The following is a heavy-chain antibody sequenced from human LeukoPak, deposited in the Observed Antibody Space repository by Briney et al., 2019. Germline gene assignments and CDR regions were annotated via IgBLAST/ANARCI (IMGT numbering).Heavy chain of an antibody. CDR1: GGSIRGGY. CDR2: VYTSGST. Sequence: SSETLSLTCTVSGGSIRGGYWSWIRQPPGRGLEWIGYVYTSGSTNYNPSLKSRVTISVDTSKSQFALKLSSVTAADTAVYYCAKSYFDYSTYYSYYFNLWGQGALVTVSS. D-gene: IGHD4-11*01. CDR3: AKSYFDYSTYYSYYFNL. V-gene: IGHV4-4*09. J-gene: IGHJ4*02.